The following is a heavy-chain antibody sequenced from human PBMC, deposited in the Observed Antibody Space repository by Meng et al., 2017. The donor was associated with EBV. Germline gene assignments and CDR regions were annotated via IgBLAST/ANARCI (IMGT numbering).Heavy chain of an antibody. CDR2: ISAYNGNT. CDR3: ARVRTFGGVIPPDY. Sequence: HVQCVQLLAEVKKPGASVKVSCKASGYTFTSYGISWVRQAPGQGLEWMGWISAYNGNTNYAQKLQGRVTMTTDTSTSTAYMELRSLRSDDTAVYYCARVRTFGGVIPPDYWGQGTLVTVSS. D-gene: IGHD3-16*02. J-gene: IGHJ4*02. V-gene: IGHV1-18*01. CDR1: GYTFTSYG.